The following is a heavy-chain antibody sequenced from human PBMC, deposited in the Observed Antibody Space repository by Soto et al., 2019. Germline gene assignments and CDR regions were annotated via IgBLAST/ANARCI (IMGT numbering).Heavy chain of an antibody. CDR3: ARDYGYSYGAYYYYYGMDV. V-gene: IGHV4-61*01. D-gene: IGHD5-18*01. CDR1: GGSVSSGSYY. Sequence: SETLSLTCTVSGGSVSSGSYYWSWIRQPPGKGLEWIGYIYYSGSTNYNPSLKSRVTISVDTSKNQYSLKLSSVTAANTAVYYCARDYGYSYGAYYYYYGMDVWGQGTTVTVSS. J-gene: IGHJ6*02. CDR2: IYYSGST.